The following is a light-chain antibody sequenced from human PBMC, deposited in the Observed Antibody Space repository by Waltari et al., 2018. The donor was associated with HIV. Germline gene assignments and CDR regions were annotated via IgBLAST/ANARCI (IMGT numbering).Light chain of an antibody. CDR1: QSVFYSSNNKNY. J-gene: IGKJ3*01. CDR3: QQYYSTPIA. CDR2: WAS. Sequence: DIVMNQSPDSLAVSLGERATIHCKSSQSVFYSSNNKNYLAWYQQKPGQPPKLLIYWASTRESGVPDRFSGSGSGTDFTLTISSLQAEDVAVYYCQQYYSTPIAFGPGTKVHIK. V-gene: IGKV4-1*01.